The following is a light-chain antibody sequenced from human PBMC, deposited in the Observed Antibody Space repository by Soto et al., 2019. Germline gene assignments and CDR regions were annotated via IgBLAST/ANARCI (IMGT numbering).Light chain of an antibody. CDR3: QQYNSYWT. CDR2: DAS. V-gene: IGKV1-13*02. CDR1: QGISSA. Sequence: AIQLSQSPSSLSASVGDRVTITCRASQGISSALAWYQQKPGKAPTLLIYDASTLQSGVPSRFSGLGSGTEFTLTISSLQPDDFATYYCQQYNSYWTFGQGTKVDI. J-gene: IGKJ1*01.